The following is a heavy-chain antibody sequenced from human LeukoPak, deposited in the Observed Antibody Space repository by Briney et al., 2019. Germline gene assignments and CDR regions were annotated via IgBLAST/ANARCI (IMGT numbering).Heavy chain of an antibody. CDR2: IYFSGST. CDR3: ASVYSSTNRFDP. J-gene: IGHJ5*02. D-gene: IGHD2-2*01. V-gene: IGHV4-4*07. CDR1: GGSISTYN. Sequence: KPSETLSLTCTVSGGSISTYNWSWIRQPAGKGLEWIGRIYFSGSTNYSPSLKSRITMSLDTSKNRLSLKLRSVIAADTAVYYCASVYSSTNRFDPWGQGTLVTVSS.